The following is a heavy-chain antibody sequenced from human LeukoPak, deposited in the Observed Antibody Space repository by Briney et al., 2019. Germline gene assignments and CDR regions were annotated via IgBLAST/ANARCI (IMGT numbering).Heavy chain of an antibody. Sequence: GGSLRLSCAASGFPFSTYSMHWVRQAPGKGLEWVAVISSDESSENYADSMEGRFTISRDNSKNTLYLQMNTLRAEDTAVYYCAREKYCTATDCLHGRFYSDYWGQGTLVTVPS. CDR3: AREKYCTATDCLHGRFYSDY. J-gene: IGHJ4*02. CDR1: GFPFSTYS. V-gene: IGHV3-30*04. D-gene: IGHD2-8*02. CDR2: ISSDESSE.